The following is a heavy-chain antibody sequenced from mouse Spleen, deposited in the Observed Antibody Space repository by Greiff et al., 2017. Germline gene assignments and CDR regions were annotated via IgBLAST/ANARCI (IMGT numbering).Heavy chain of an antibody. J-gene: IGHJ1*01. Sequence: QVHVKQPGAELVKPGASVKLSCKASGYTFTSYWMHWVKQRPGRGLEWIGRIDPNSGGTKYNEKFKSKATLTVDKPSSTAYMQLSSLTSEDSAVYYCARCYDGSYWYFDVWGAGTTVTVSS. CDR2: IDPNSGGT. CDR1: GYTFTSYW. CDR3: ARCYDGSYWYFDV. D-gene: IGHD2-1*01. V-gene: IGHV1-72*01.